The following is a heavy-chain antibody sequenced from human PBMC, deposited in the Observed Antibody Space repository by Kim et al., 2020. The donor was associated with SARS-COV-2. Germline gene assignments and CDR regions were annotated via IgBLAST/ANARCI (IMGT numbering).Heavy chain of an antibody. CDR3: ARRSRDYVWGSYRLSYFD. CDR1: GGSFSGYY. V-gene: IGHV4-34*01. D-gene: IGHD3-16*02. Sequence: SETLSLTCAVYGGSFSGYYWSWIRQPPGKGLEWIGEINHSGSTNYNPSLKSRVTISVDTSKNQFSLKLSSVTAADTAVYYCARRSRDYVWGSYRLSYFD. J-gene: IGHJ4*01. CDR2: INHSGST.